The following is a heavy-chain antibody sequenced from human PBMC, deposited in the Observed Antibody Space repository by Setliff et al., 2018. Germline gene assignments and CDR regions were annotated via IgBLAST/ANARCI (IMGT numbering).Heavy chain of an antibody. J-gene: IGHJ4*02. D-gene: IGHD7-27*01. CDR1: GFTFSSYG. Sequence: GGSLRLSCAASGFTFSSYGMHWVRQAPGKGLEWEAFIRNDGRNKYYSDAVRGRFTISRDNVKNSLFLQMNSLRAEDTAVYYCVRDLHWGFDYWGLGTLVTVSS. V-gene: IGHV3-30*02. CDR2: IRNDGRNK. CDR3: VRDLHWGFDY.